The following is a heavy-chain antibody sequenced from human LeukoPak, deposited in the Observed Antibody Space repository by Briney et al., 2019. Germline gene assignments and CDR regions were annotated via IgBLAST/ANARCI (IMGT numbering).Heavy chain of an antibody. V-gene: IGHV1-24*01. Sequence: ASVKVSCKVSGYTLTELSMHWVRQAPGKGLEWMGGFDPEDGETIYAQKSQGRVTMTEDTSTDTAYMELSSLRSEDTAVYYCATEGPVDTAMGVVYWGQGTLVTVSS. D-gene: IGHD5-18*01. CDR1: GYTLTELS. CDR3: ATEGPVDTAMGVVY. CDR2: FDPEDGET. J-gene: IGHJ4*02.